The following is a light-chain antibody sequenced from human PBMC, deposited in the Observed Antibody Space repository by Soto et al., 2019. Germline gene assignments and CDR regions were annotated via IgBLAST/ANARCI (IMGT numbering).Light chain of an antibody. CDR2: DAS. CDR1: QSIGSN. J-gene: IGKJ1*01. Sequence: EIVMTQSPATLSVSPGERATLFCRASQSIGSNLAWYQQKPGQAPRLLIYDASTRATGIPARFSGSGSGTEFTLTISSLQSEDFAVYYCQQYNNWPQTFGQGTKVDIK. CDR3: QQYNNWPQT. V-gene: IGKV3-15*01.